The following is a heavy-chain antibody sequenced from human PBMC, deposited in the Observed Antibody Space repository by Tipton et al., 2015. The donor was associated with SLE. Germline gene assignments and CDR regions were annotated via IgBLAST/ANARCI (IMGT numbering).Heavy chain of an antibody. V-gene: IGHV4-4*08. J-gene: IGHJ6*03. D-gene: IGHD2-2*03. Sequence: LRLSCNVSGDSISPYYWSWIRQPPGKGLEWIGYIYRSGSTNSNPSLKSRVTISMDTSNNQFSLKLTSVSAADTAVYYCASGTLVGSWYYSMDVWGKGTTVTVSS. CDR1: GDSISPYY. CDR3: ASGTLVGSWYYSMDV. CDR2: IYRSGST.